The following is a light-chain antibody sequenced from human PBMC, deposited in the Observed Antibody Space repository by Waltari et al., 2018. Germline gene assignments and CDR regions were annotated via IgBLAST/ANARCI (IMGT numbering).Light chain of an antibody. CDR2: GAS. V-gene: IGKV3-20*01. CDR3: QHYVRLPVT. J-gene: IGKJ1*01. CDR1: QSVSRS. Sequence: EIVLTQSPGTLSLSPGERATLSCRASQSVSRSLAWYQQKSGPAPRLLIYGASSRATGVPDRFSGSGSGTDFSLTISRLEPEDFAVYYCQHYVRLPVTFGQGTKVEIK.